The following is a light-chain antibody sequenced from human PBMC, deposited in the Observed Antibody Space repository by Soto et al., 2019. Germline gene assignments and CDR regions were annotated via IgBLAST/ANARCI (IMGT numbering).Light chain of an antibody. V-gene: IGKV1-39*01. CDR1: QNIRNY. CDR3: QQYNSYPIT. CDR2: GAA. Sequence: DIQMTQSPSSLSASVGDRVAITSRASQNIRNYLNWYQQKPGKAPKVLIYGAASLQSGVPSRFSGSGSGTNFTLTISGLQPDDFATYFCQQYNSYPITFGRGTRLEIK. J-gene: IGKJ5*01.